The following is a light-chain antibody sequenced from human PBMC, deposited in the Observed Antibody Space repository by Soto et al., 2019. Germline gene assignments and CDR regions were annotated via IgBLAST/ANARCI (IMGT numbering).Light chain of an antibody. J-gene: IGKJ5*01. CDR1: QSLVHSDGIAY. CDR3: MQGTHWPIT. V-gene: IGKV2-30*02. CDR2: KVS. Sequence: DVVMTQSPLSLPVTLGQPASISCRSNQSLVHSDGIAYFSWFQQRPGRSPRRLIYKVSNRDSGVPDLFSGSGAGTDVALKIRRVEAEDVGVYYCMQGTHWPITFGQGKRLEIK.